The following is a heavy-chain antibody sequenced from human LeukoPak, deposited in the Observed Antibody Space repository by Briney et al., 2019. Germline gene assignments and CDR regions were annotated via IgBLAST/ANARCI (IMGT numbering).Heavy chain of an antibody. CDR1: GFTFSEYS. D-gene: IGHD3-10*01. Sequence: SGGSLRLSCAASGFTFSEYSMNWVRQAPGKGLEWVSFISTSSSHIYYGDSVKGRFTISRDNARNSVSLQMNRLRAEDTAVYYCARQVSGYGSGSFYFDYWGQGTTVTVSS. CDR3: ARQVSGYGSGSFYFDY. J-gene: IGHJ4*03. V-gene: IGHV3-21*01. CDR2: ISTSSSHI.